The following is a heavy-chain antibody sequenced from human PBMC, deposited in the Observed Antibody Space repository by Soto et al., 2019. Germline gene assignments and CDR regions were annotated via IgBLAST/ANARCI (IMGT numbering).Heavy chain of an antibody. CDR1: GHTLTELS. CDR3: AAGGTRWLHSPFDY. V-gene: IGHV1-24*01. D-gene: IGHD1-1*01. Sequence: VQLVQSGAEVKKPGASVKVSCKVSGHTLTELSMHWVRLAPGKGLEWMGGFDPEDGETISAQKFQGRVTMTEDTSTDSTYLELSSLRSEDTAVYYCAAGGTRWLHSPFDYRGQGTLVTISS. CDR2: FDPEDGET. J-gene: IGHJ4*02.